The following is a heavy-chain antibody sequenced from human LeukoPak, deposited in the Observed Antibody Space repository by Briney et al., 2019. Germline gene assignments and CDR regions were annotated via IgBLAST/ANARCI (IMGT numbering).Heavy chain of an antibody. CDR2: MNPNSGNT. Sequence: GASVKVSCKASGYTFTSYDINCVRQATGQGLEWMGWMNPNSGNTGYAQKFQGRVTMTRNTSISTAYMELSSLRSEDTAVYYCPRGKEYCSSTSCPPDDYWGQGTLVTVSS. J-gene: IGHJ4*02. D-gene: IGHD2-2*01. CDR3: PRGKEYCSSTSCPPDDY. V-gene: IGHV1-8*01. CDR1: GYTFTSYD.